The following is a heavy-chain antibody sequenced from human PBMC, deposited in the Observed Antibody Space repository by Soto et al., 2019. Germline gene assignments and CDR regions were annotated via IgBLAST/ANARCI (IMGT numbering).Heavy chain of an antibody. V-gene: IGHV4-4*02. CDR2: IFHDGTA. CDR3: ARLVYDTRLNYMYFDF. J-gene: IGHJ4*02. CDR1: GVSLTSGNW. D-gene: IGHD3-10*01. Sequence: SETLSLTCAVSGVSLTSGNWWTWVRPSPQRGLEYIGEIFHDGTANYYPSFERRVAMSVDTSRNQFSLKLTSVTAADTAVYFCARLVYDTRLNYMYFDFWGPGTLVTVSS.